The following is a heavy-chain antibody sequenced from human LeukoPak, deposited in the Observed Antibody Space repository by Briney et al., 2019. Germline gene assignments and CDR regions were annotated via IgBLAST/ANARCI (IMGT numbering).Heavy chain of an antibody. CDR3: ARGPPLADYYDSSGYSFFDY. D-gene: IGHD3-22*01. V-gene: IGHV3-20*04. CDR2: INWSGGST. CDR1: GFTFDVYG. J-gene: IGHJ4*02. Sequence: GGSLRLSCAASGFTFDVYGMSWVRQAPGKGLEWVSGINWSGGSTGYADSVKGRSTISRDNAKNSLYLQMNSLRAEDTTLYYYARGPPLADYYDSSGYSFFDYWGQGTLVTVSS.